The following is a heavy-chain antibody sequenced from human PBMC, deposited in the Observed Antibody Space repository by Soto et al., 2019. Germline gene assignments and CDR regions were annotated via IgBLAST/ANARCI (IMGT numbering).Heavy chain of an antibody. CDR3: AKDQASGQGSFDS. CDR1: GFTFNIYG. CDR2: ISYDGSNQ. V-gene: IGHV3-30*18. Sequence: PGGSLRLSCAASGFTFNIYGIHWVRQAPDKGLEWVALISYDGSNQYYADPVKGRFTISRDNSKNTLFLQMNSLRADDTAVYYCAKDQASGQGSFDSWGQGTLVTVSS. J-gene: IGHJ4*02.